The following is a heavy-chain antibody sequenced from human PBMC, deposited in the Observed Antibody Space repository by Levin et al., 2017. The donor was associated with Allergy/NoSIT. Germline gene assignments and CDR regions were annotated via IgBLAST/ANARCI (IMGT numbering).Heavy chain of an antibody. Sequence: PGGSLRLSCAASGFTFSSYAMSWVRQAPGKGLEWVSAFSGSGGSTYYADSVKGRFTISRDNSKNTLYLQMNSLRAEDTAIYYCAKVFGIAAAGGTDAFDIWGQGTMVTVSS. CDR2: FSGSGGST. CDR1: GFTFSSYA. J-gene: IGHJ3*02. D-gene: IGHD6-13*01. CDR3: AKVFGIAAAGGTDAFDI. V-gene: IGHV3-23*01.